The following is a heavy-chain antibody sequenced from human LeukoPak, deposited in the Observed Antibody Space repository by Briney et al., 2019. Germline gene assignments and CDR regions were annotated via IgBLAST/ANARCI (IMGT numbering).Heavy chain of an antibody. CDR1: GFTFSSYW. CDR2: IRYDGSNK. CDR3: AKSSSGYIRLDYFDY. V-gene: IGHV3-30*02. D-gene: IGHD3-22*01. Sequence: GGSLRLSCAASGFTFSSYWMSWVRQAPGKGLEWVAFIRYDGSNKYYADSVKGRFTISRDNSKNTLYLQMNSLRAEDTAVYYCAKSSSGYIRLDYFDYWGQGTLVTVSS. J-gene: IGHJ4*02.